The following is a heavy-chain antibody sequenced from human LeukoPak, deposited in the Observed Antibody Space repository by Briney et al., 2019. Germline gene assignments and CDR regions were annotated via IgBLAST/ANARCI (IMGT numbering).Heavy chain of an antibody. D-gene: IGHD3-3*01. CDR1: GDSIRRSSYF. CDR2: VYSSGSI. J-gene: IGHJ4*02. CDR3: TRDMEYPGAGFDY. V-gene: IGHV4-39*07. Sequence: SETLSLTRTVSGDSIRRSSYFWAWVRQPPGKGLEWIGSVYSSGSIYYNPSLRSQITISIDTSKNQFSLKLTSVAAADTAMYYCTRDMEYPGAGFDYWGQGIPVTVSS.